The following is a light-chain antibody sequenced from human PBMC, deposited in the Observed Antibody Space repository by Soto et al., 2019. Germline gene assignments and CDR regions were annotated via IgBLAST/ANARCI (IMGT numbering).Light chain of an antibody. CDR3: SSYTSSSNQV. J-gene: IGLJ1*01. CDR1: SSNVGRYSY. CDR2: DVS. V-gene: IGLV2-14*01. Sequence: QSALTQPASASGSPGQSITISCTGTSSNVGRYSYVSWYQQHPGKAPKLMIYDVSNRPSGVSNRFSGTKSGNTASLTISGLQAEDEADDYCSSYTSSSNQVFGTGTKLTVL.